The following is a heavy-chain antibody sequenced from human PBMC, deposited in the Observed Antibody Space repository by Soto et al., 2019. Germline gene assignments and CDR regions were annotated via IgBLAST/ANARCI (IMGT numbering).Heavy chain of an antibody. Sequence: LRLSCAASGFTFSSYAMHWVRQAPGKGLEWVAVISYDGSNKYYADSVKGRFTISRDNSKNTLYLQMNSLRAEDTAVYYCARDLADSSGYYRKYYYYGMDVWGQGTTVTVSS. D-gene: IGHD3-22*01. V-gene: IGHV3-30-3*01. CDR3: ARDLADSSGYYRKYYYYGMDV. CDR1: GFTFSSYA. CDR2: ISYDGSNK. J-gene: IGHJ6*02.